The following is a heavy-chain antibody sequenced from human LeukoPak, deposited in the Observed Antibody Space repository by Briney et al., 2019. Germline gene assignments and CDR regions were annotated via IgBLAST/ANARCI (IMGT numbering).Heavy chain of an antibody. CDR3: ARKPGYSYGYHLDY. CDR1: GGSFSGYY. D-gene: IGHD5-18*01. V-gene: IGHV4-34*01. CDR2: INHSGST. J-gene: IGHJ4*02. Sequence: SETLSLTCAVYGGSFSGYYWSWIRQPPGKGLEWIGEINHSGSTNYNPSLKSRATISVDTSKNQFSLKLSSVTAADTAVYYCARKPGYSYGYHLDYWGQGTLVTVSS.